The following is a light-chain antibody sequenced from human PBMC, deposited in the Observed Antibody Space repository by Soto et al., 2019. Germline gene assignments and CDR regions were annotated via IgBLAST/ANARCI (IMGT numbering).Light chain of an antibody. J-gene: IGLJ1*01. CDR2: SNN. V-gene: IGLV1-44*01. Sequence: QSVLTQPPSASGTPGQRVTISCSGSTSNIGSNTVNWYQQLPGTAPKLLIYSNNQRPSGVPDRFSGSKSGTSASLAISGLXSEDEADYYCAAWDDSLSGYVFGTGTKVTV. CDR3: AAWDDSLSGYV. CDR1: TSNIGSNT.